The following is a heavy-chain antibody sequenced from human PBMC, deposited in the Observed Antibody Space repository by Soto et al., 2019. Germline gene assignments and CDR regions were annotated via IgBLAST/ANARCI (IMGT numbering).Heavy chain of an antibody. V-gene: IGHV1-69*12. Sequence: QVQLVQSGAEVKKPGSSVKVSCKASGGTFSSYAISWVRQAPGQGLEWMGGIIPIFGTANYAQKFQGRVTIAADESTSTAHMELSSLRSDDTAVYYCASPAAGTGSYYYSMDVWGQGTTVTVSS. CDR1: GGTFSSYA. J-gene: IGHJ6*02. D-gene: IGHD6-13*01. CDR2: IIPIFGTA. CDR3: ASPAAGTGSYYYSMDV.